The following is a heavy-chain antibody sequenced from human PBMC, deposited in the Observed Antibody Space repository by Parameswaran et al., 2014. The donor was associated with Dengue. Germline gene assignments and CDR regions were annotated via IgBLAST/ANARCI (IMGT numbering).Heavy chain of an antibody. J-gene: IGHJ4*02. CDR2: IDPSDSYT. D-gene: IGHD3-22*01. CDR3: ASPGYDSSGYYY. Sequence: VRQAPGKGLEWMGRIDPSDSYTNYSPSFQGHATISADKSISTAYLQWSSLKASDTAMYYCASPGYDSSGYYYWGQGTLVTVSS. V-gene: IGHV5-10-1*01.